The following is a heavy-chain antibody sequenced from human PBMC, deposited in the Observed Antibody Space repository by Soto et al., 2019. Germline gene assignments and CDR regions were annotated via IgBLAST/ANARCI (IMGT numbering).Heavy chain of an antibody. CDR1: GCSISSGGYS. V-gene: IGHV4-30-2*01. D-gene: IGHD5-18*01. CDR3: ARESGYSYGYFDY. CDR2: IYHSGST. J-gene: IGHJ4*02. Sequence: SETLSLTCAFSGCSISSGGYSWSWIRQPPGKGLEWIGYIYHSGSTYYNPSLKSRVTISVDRSKNQFSLKLSSVTAADTAVYYCARESGYSYGYFDYWGQGTLVTVSS.